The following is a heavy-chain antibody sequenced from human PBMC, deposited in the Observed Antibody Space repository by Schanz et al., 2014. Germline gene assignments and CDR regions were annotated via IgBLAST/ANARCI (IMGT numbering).Heavy chain of an antibody. CDR1: GGTFNSYT. CDR3: ARDAVDAAAGGNY. CDR2: INPSGGST. J-gene: IGHJ4*02. V-gene: IGHV1-46*02. Sequence: QVQLVQSGAEVKKPGSSMKVSCKASGGTFNSYTINWVRQAPGQGLEWMGMINPSGGSTTYAQKFQGRVTMTRDTSTSTVYMELSSLRSEDTAVYYCARDAVDAAAGGNYWGQGTLVTVSS. D-gene: IGHD6-13*01.